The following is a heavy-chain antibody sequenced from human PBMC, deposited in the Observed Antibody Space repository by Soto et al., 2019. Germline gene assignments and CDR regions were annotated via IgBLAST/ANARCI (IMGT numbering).Heavy chain of an antibody. CDR3: ASLDRSDGYLFDY. J-gene: IGHJ4*02. D-gene: IGHD3-22*01. Sequence: QSQTLSLTCTVSGGSISSYYWSWIRQPPGKGLEWIGYIYYSGSTNYNPSLKSRVTISVATSKNQFSLKLSSVTAADTAVYYCASLDRSDGYLFDYWGQGTLVTVSS. V-gene: IGHV4-59*08. CDR1: GGSISSYY. CDR2: IYYSGST.